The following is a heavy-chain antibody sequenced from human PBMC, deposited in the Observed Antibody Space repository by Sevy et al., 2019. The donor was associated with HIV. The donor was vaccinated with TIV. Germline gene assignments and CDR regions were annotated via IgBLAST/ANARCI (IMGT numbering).Heavy chain of an antibody. CDR2: IYYSGST. CDR1: GGSISSYY. Sequence: SETLSLTCTVSGGSISSYYWSWIRQPPGKGLEWIGYIYYSGSTNYNPSLKSRVTISVDTSKNQFSLKLSSVTAADTAVYYCARGDAPSSSWFLNWFYPWGQGTLVTVSS. D-gene: IGHD6-13*01. CDR3: ARGDAPSSSWFLNWFYP. J-gene: IGHJ5*02. V-gene: IGHV4-59*01.